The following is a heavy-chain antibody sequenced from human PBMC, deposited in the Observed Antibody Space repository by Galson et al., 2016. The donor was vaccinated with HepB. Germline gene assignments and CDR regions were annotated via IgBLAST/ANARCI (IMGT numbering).Heavy chain of an antibody. D-gene: IGHD4-17*01. CDR2: ISAYNGNT. V-gene: IGHV1-18*01. Sequence: ASGYTFTSYGISWVRQAPGQGLECMGWISAYNGNTNYAQKLQGRVTMTTDTSTSTAYMEMRSVRSDDTAVNYLARADDYGDYVGAFVIWGQGTMVTVSS. CDR1: GYTFTSYG. CDR3: ARADDYGDYVGAFVI. J-gene: IGHJ3*02.